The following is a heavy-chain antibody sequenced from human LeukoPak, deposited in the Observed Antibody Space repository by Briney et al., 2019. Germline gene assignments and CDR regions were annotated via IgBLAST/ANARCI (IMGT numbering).Heavy chain of an antibody. Sequence: PSETLSLTCTVSGGSISSSSYYWGWIRQPPGKGLEWIGSIYYSGSTYYNPSLESRVTISVDTSKNQFSLKLSSVTAADTAVYYCARISGSYNFDYWGQGTLVTVSS. CDR3: ARISGSYNFDY. J-gene: IGHJ4*02. D-gene: IGHD1-26*01. CDR1: GGSISSSSYY. V-gene: IGHV4-39*07. CDR2: IYYSGST.